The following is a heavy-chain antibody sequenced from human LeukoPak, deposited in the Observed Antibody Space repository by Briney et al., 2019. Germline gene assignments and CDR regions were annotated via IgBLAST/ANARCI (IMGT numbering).Heavy chain of an antibody. CDR1: GGSISSSNYY. CDR2: IYYSGST. Sequence: SETLSLTCSVSGGSISSSNYYWGWVRQPPGKGLEWIGSIYYSGSTYYSPSLKSRVTISVDTSKNQFSLKLSSVTAADTAVYYCAELSSPLLDWGQGTLVTVSS. CDR3: AELSSPLLD. V-gene: IGHV4-39*07. D-gene: IGHD3-16*02. J-gene: IGHJ4*02.